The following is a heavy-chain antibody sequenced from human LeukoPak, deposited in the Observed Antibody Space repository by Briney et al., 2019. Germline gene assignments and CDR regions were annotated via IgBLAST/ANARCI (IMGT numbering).Heavy chain of an antibody. CDR3: SRELPWGPSDY. J-gene: IGHJ4*02. Sequence: SQTLSLTCAISGDSVSSNSAVWNWIRQSPSRGLEWLGWTYYRSKWYNDYAVSVKSRITINPDTSKNQFSLQVNSVTPEDTAVYYCSRELPWGPSDYWGQGTLVTVSS. CDR1: GDSVSSNSAV. D-gene: IGHD7-27*01. V-gene: IGHV6-1*01. CDR2: TYYRSKWYN.